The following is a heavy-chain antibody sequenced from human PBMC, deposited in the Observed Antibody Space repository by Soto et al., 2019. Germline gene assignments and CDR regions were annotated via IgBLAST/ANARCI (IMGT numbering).Heavy chain of an antibody. CDR1: GYTFTGYY. CDR2: IHPHSGDT. D-gene: IGHD3-22*01. CDR3: ATGGSIGAAVTRGYLYNAMDF. V-gene: IGHV1-2*02. Sequence: QVQLLQSGTEVKRPGDSVKVTCKASGYTFTGYYVHWVRQDPGQGLVWMGGIHPHSGDTYLARWFQGRVTMNRDTAIGTAYMELRGLTSDDTAEYYGATGGSIGAAVTRGYLYNAMDFWGQGTTVTVSS. J-gene: IGHJ6*02.